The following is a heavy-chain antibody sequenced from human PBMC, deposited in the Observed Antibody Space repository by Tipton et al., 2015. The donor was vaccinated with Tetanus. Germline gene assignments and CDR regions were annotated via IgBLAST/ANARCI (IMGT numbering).Heavy chain of an antibody. CDR2: INHSGST. Sequence: TLSLTCAVYGGSFSGYYWSWIRQPPGKGLEWIGEINHSGSTNYNPSPKSRVTISVDTSKNQFSLKLSSVTAADTAVYYCARGGTIIAARPEGCGMDVWGQGTTVTVSS. J-gene: IGHJ6*02. V-gene: IGHV4-34*01. CDR1: GGSFSGYY. CDR3: ARGGTIIAARPEGCGMDV. D-gene: IGHD6-13*01.